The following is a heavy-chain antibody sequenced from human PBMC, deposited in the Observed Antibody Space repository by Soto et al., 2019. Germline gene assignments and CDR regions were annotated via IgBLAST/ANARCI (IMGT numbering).Heavy chain of an antibody. D-gene: IGHD3-3*01. Sequence: PGGSLRLSCAASGFTFSSYSMNWVRQAPGKGLEWVSSISSSSSYIYYADSVKGRFTISRDNAKNSLYLQMNSLRAEDTAVYYCARAYGGITIFGVVTKELDYLGQGTLVTVSS. CDR2: ISSSSSYI. CDR1: GFTFSSYS. CDR3: ARAYGGITIFGVVTKELDY. J-gene: IGHJ4*02. V-gene: IGHV3-21*01.